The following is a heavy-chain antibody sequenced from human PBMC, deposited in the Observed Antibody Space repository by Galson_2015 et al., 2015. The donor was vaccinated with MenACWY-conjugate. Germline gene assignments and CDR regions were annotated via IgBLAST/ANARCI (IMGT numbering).Heavy chain of an antibody. CDR1: GFTFNSYA. CDR2: ISGSGGGT. CDR3: AKAREYTDYDPGDPKDS. Sequence: SLRLSCAASGFTFNSYAMTWVRQAPGKGLEWVSGISGSGGGTKYADSVMGRFTISRDNSKNTLYLQMNSLRADDTAIYYCAKAREYTDYDPGDPKDSWGQGTLVTVSS. V-gene: IGHV3-23*01. D-gene: IGHD5-12*01. J-gene: IGHJ4*02.